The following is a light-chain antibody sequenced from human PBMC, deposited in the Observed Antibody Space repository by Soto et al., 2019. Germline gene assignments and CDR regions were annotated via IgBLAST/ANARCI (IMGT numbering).Light chain of an antibody. V-gene: IGLV2-14*01. CDR3: SSYTSSSTLV. J-gene: IGLJ1*01. CDR1: SSDVGGYNY. Sequence: QSALTQPASVSGSPGQSITISCTGTSSDVGGYNYVSWYQQYPGKVPKLLIDEVNNRPSGVSSRFSGSKAGDTASLTISGLQPEDEADYYCSSYTSSSTLVFGTGTKLTVL. CDR2: EVN.